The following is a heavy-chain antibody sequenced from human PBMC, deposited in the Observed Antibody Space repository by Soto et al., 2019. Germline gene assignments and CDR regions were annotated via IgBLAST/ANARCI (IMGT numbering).Heavy chain of an antibody. Sequence: SGESLKISCKGSGYSFTSYWIGWVRQMPGKGLEWMGIIYPGDSDTRYSPSFQGQVTISADKSISTAYLQWSSLKASDTAMYYCASTLVRTSPTSYYYYGMDVWGQGTTVTVSS. V-gene: IGHV5-51*01. J-gene: IGHJ6*02. CDR3: ASTLVRTSPTSYYYYGMDV. CDR1: GYSFTSYW. CDR2: IYPGDSDT.